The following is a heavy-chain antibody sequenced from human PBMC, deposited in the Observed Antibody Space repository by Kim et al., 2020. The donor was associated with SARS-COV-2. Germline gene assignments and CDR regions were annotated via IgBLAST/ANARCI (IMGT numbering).Heavy chain of an antibody. J-gene: IGHJ4*02. D-gene: IGHD3-3*01. CDR2: IYYSGST. V-gene: IGHV4-59*13. CDR1: GGSISSYY. Sequence: SETLSLTCTVSGGSISSYYWSWIRRPPGKGLEWIGYIYYSGSTNYNPSLKSRVTISVDTSKNQFSLKLSSVTAADTAVYYCARARSITIFGVVTTTAGFDYWGQGTLVTVSS. CDR3: ARARSITIFGVVTTTAGFDY.